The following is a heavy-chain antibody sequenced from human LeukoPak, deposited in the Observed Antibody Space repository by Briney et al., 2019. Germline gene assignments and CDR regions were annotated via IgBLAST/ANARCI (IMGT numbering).Heavy chain of an antibody. CDR1: GYTXTDYY. D-gene: IGHD2/OR15-2a*01. CDR2: LNPNSGGT. Sequence: ASVKVSCKASGYTXTDYYLHWVRQAPGQGLEWMGWLNPNSGGTNFAQNFQGRVTMTRDTSITTAYMELSTLRSDYTAVYYCARYCPTSCNAGDTFDIWGQGTVVTVSS. CDR3: ARYCPTSCNAGDTFDI. V-gene: IGHV1-2*02. J-gene: IGHJ3*02.